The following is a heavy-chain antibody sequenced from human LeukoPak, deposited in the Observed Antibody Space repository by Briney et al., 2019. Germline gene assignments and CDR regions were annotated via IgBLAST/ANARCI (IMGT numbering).Heavy chain of an antibody. J-gene: IGHJ4*02. CDR2: IYYSGST. Sequence: PSQTLSLTCTVSGGSISSGGYYWSWIRQHPGKGLEWIGYIYYSGSTYYNPSLKSRVTISVDTSKNQFSLKLSSVTAADTAVYYCAGVRKGLYGSGSYFDYWGQGTLVTVSS. V-gene: IGHV4-31*03. CDR3: AGVRKGLYGSGSYFDY. D-gene: IGHD3-10*01. CDR1: GGSISSGGYY.